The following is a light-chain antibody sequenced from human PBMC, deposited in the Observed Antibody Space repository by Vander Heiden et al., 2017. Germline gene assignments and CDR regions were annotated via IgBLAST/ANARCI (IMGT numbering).Light chain of an antibody. Sequence: QSTLTQPASVSGSPGQSITISCTGTGSDIGGYNFVSWYQQHPGKAPKRMIYDVSNRPSGVSDRFSASKSGNTASLTISGLQAEDEADYYCSSYASSITLVFGTGTRVTVL. CDR1: GSDIGGYNF. J-gene: IGLJ1*01. CDR3: SSYASSITLV. V-gene: IGLV2-14*03. CDR2: DVS.